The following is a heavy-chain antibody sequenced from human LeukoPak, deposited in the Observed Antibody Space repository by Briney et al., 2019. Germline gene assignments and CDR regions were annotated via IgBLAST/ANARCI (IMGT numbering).Heavy chain of an antibody. CDR2: IYYSGST. CDR1: DGSISSSSYY. J-gene: IGHJ4*02. CDR3: ARSGYPGRLLDY. V-gene: IGHV4-39*07. Sequence: SETLSLTCTVSDGSISSSSYYWDWIRQPPGKGLEWIGSIYYSGSTYYNPSLKSRVTISVDTSKNQFSLKLSSVTAADTAVCYCARSGYPGRLLDYWGQGTLVTVSS. D-gene: IGHD3-3*01.